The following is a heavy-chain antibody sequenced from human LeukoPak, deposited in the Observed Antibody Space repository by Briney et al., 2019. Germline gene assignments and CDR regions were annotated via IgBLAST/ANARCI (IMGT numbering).Heavy chain of an antibody. V-gene: IGHV1-8*03. J-gene: IGHJ6*03. CDR2: MNPYSGNK. CDR3: ARARRASTSTSFSYSYYLDV. D-gene: IGHD1-1*01. Sequence: ASVTVSCKASGHSFNYFDVNWVRQASGQGLEWVGWMNPYSGNKGFAQKFQNRVTVSTDASKNTVYMELRRLTSEDTAVYYCARARRASTSTSFSYSYYLDVWGTGTTVTVSS. CDR1: GHSFNYFD.